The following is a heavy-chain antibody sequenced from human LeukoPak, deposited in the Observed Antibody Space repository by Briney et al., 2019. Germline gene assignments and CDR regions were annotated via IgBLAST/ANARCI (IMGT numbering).Heavy chain of an antibody. D-gene: IGHD3-10*01. CDR3: AKDVGGYYFTYWSGCFDH. Sequence: GGSLRLSCAGSGFTFSSYAMSWVRQAPGKGPEWVSGISSGGGSTYYADSVKGRFTISRDNSKNTLDLEMNSLRAEDTAVYYCAKDVGGYYFTYWSGCFDHWGQGTLVTVSS. J-gene: IGHJ4*02. V-gene: IGHV3-23*01. CDR2: ISSGGGST. CDR1: GFTFSSYA.